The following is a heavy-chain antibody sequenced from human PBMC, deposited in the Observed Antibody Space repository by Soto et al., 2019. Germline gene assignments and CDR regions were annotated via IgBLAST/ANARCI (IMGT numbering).Heavy chain of an antibody. J-gene: IGHJ6*02. CDR1: GGTFSSRA. V-gene: IGHV1-69*01. CDR3: ANSRGGTFLGYHGMDI. CDR2: IIPVFGRV. Sequence: QVQLVQSGPEVKKTGTSVKVSCKASGGTFSSRAISWVRQAPGQGLEWMGGIIPVFGRVNYAEKFQDRVTITADEATGTVYMEFSSLRSEDTALYYCANSRGGTFLGYHGMDIWGQGTTGSVSS. D-gene: IGHD3-16*01.